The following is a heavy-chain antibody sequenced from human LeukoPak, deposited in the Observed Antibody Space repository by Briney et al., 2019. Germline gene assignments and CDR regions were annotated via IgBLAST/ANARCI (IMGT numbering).Heavy chain of an antibody. CDR3: ARGWGIAAAVAFDY. CDR2: ISSSSSYI. CDR1: GFTFSSYS. D-gene: IGHD6-13*01. Sequence: PEGSLRLSCAASGFTFSSYSMNWVRQAPGKGLEWVSSISSSSSYIYYADSVKGRFTISRDNAKNSLYLQMNSLRAEDTAVYYCARGWGIAAAVAFDYWGQGTLVTVSS. V-gene: IGHV3-21*01. J-gene: IGHJ4*02.